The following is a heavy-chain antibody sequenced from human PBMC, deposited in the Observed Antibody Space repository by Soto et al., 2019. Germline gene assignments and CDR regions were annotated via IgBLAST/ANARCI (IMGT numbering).Heavy chain of an antibody. CDR2: INPNSGGT. CDR3: ARDEAATGTGFDP. D-gene: IGHD6-13*01. Sequence: ASVKVSCKTSGYTFTGYYIHWLRQSPGQGLEWMGWINPNSGGTKYAQKFQGRVTLTRDTSISTAYMELSRVQSDDTAVYYCARDEAATGTGFDPLGQGTLVTVS. CDR1: GYTFTGYY. V-gene: IGHV1-2*02. J-gene: IGHJ5*02.